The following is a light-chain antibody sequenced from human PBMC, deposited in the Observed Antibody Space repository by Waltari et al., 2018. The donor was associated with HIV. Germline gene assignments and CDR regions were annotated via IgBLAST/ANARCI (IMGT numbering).Light chain of an antibody. CDR1: SSDVGGYNY. CDR3: SSYTSSRSYV. J-gene: IGLJ1*01. Sequence: QSALTQPASVSGSPGQSITISCTGTSSDVGGYNYVSWYQQHPGKAPKLMIYAVSNRPSGVSNRFSGSKSGNTSSLTISGLQAEDDADYYCSSYTSSRSYVFGTGTRVTV. V-gene: IGLV2-14*03. CDR2: AVS.